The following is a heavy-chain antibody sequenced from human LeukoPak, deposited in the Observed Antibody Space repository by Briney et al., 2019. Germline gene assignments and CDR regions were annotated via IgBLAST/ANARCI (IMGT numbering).Heavy chain of an antibody. CDR1: GCSISNYY. V-gene: IGHV4-4*07. D-gene: IGHD2-15*01. CDR2: MYTSGST. Sequence: SETLSLTCTVSGCSISNYYWSWLRQPAGKGLEWIGRMYTSGSTNYNPSLKSQVTISVDKSTNHASLRMNSVTAADTAIYYCARARLVVVATIPPQYYYMDVWGKGATVTVSS. J-gene: IGHJ6*03. CDR3: ARARLVVVATIPPQYYYMDV.